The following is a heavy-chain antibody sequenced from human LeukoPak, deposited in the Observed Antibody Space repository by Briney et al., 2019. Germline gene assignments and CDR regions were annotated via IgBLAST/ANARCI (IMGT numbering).Heavy chain of an antibody. Sequence: PSETLSLTCTVSGASISSYYWNWIRQTPSNGLEWIASIYNGGNINYNPSLKSRVTISMGTSKSHFSLSLSSVTAADTAVYFCARASDIAVTGFDCWGQGLLVTVSA. D-gene: IGHD6-19*01. CDR3: ARASDIAVTGFDC. CDR2: IYNGGNI. CDR1: GASISSYY. J-gene: IGHJ4*02. V-gene: IGHV4-59*01.